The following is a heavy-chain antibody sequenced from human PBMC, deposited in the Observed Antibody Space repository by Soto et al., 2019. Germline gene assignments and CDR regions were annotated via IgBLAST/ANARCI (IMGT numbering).Heavy chain of an antibody. Sequence: GGSLRLSCAVSGFTFSNYAMHWVRQAPGKGLEWVAVISKDGSNKYYGDFVKGRFTISRDSSKNTLYLQMNSLREEDTAVYYCAKETGPQGGFDYWGQGTLVTVSS. CDR2: ISKDGSNK. CDR3: AKETGPQGGFDY. D-gene: IGHD3-9*01. J-gene: IGHJ4*02. CDR1: GFTFSNYA. V-gene: IGHV3-30*18.